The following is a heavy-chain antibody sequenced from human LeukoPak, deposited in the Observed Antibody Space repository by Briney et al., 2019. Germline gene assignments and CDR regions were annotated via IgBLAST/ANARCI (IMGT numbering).Heavy chain of an antibody. V-gene: IGHV1-69*01. Sequence: ASVKVSCKASGGTFSSYAISWVRQAPGQGLEWMGGIIPIFGTANYAQKFQGGVTITADESTSTAYMELSSLRSEDTAVYYCATTTPGPDERGYSYGSFDYWGQGTLVTVSS. D-gene: IGHD5-18*01. CDR2: IIPIFGTA. CDR1: GGTFSSYA. J-gene: IGHJ4*02. CDR3: ATTTPGPDERGYSYGSFDY.